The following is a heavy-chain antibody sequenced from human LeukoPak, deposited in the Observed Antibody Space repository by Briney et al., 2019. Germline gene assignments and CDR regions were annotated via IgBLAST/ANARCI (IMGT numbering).Heavy chain of an antibody. CDR1: GFTFSTYA. CDR2: ISGSGGST. V-gene: IGHV3-23*01. Sequence: GGSLRLSCAASGFTFSTYAMTWVRQAPGEGLEWVSGISGSGGSTYYTDSAKGRFTISRDNSKNTLHLQMNSLRAEDTAVYYCAKSVYCSSTSCHNGYWGQGTLVTVSS. D-gene: IGHD2-2*02. CDR3: AKSVYCSSTSCHNGY. J-gene: IGHJ4*02.